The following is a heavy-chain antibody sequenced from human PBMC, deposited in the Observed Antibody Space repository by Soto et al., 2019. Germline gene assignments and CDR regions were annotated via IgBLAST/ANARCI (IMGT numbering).Heavy chain of an antibody. CDR3: TRERITMVRGVPGY. V-gene: IGHV3-49*03. CDR2: IRSKAYGGTT. J-gene: IGHJ4*02. D-gene: IGHD3-10*01. CDR1: GFTFGDYA. Sequence: GGSLRLSCTASGFTFGDYAMSWFRQAPGKGLEWVGFIRSKAYGGTTEYAASVKGRFTISRDDSKSIAYLQMNSLKTEDTAVYYCTRERITMVRGVPGYWGQGTLVTVSS.